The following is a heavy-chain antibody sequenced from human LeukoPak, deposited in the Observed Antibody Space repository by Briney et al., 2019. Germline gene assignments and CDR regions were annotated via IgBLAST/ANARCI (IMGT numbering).Heavy chain of an antibody. CDR3: ARAGKWSGSYWGGFDY. D-gene: IGHD1-26*01. J-gene: IGHJ4*02. CDR2: IIPIFGTA. CDR1: GGTFSSYA. V-gene: IGHV1-69*13. Sequence: SVKVSCKASGGTFSSYAISWVRQAPGQGLEWMGGIIPIFGTANYAQKFQGRVTITADESTSTAYMELSSLRPEDTAVYYCARAGKWSGSYWGGFDYWGQGTLVTVSS.